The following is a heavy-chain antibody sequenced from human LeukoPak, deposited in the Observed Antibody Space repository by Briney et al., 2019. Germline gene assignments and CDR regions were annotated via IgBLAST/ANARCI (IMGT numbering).Heavy chain of an antibody. V-gene: IGHV3-30*02. CDR3: AREGGTVVVGRSDY. J-gene: IGHJ4*02. D-gene: IGHD2-2*01. Sequence: GGSLRLSCAASGIDFRASGMHWVRQAPGMGLEWVTFIQTDGSDKYYAASVAGRFTISRDNSKNTVYLHMNSLRPDDTALYYCAREGGTVVVGRSDYWGQGTLVTVSS. CDR2: IQTDGSDK. CDR1: GIDFRASG.